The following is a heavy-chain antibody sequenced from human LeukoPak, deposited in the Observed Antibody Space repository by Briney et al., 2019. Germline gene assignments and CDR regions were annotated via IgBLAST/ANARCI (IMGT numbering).Heavy chain of an antibody. D-gene: IGHD4-23*01. V-gene: IGHV4-39*02. CDR1: GGSISSISSNNYH. CDR3: AREVGVVTAHGIDV. J-gene: IGHJ6*02. Sequence: SETLSLTCIVSGGSISSISSNNYHWGWIRQPPGKGLEWIGSIYYSGSTYYDPSLKSRVTISVDTSKNQFSLKLSSVTAADTALYYRAREVGVVTAHGIDVWGQGTTVTVSS. CDR2: IYYSGST.